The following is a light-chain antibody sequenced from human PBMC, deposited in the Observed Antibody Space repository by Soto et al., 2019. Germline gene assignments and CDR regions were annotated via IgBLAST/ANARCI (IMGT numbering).Light chain of an antibody. J-gene: IGLJ2*01. Sequence: QSALTQPASVSGSPGQSITISCTGTNSDIGGYNYVSWYQQHPGKAPKLMIYDVSNRPSGVSYRFSGSKSGNTASLTISGHQAEDEGDYYCPSYTSRSTLGVFGGGTKLTVL. CDR1: NSDIGGYNY. CDR2: DVS. V-gene: IGLV2-14*03. CDR3: PSYTSRSTLGV.